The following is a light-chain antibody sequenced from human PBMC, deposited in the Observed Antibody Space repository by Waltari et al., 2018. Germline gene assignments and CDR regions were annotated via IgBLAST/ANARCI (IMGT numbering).Light chain of an antibody. CDR2: GAS. J-gene: IGKJ5*01. CDR1: QSVSSN. Sequence: EIVMTQSPATLSVSPGERAPPTCRASQSVSSNLPWYQQKPGQAPRLLIYGASTRATGIPARFSGSGSGTEFTLTISSMQSEDFAVYYCQQYGSSPGITFGQGTRLEIK. CDR3: QQYGSSPGIT. V-gene: IGKV3-15*01.